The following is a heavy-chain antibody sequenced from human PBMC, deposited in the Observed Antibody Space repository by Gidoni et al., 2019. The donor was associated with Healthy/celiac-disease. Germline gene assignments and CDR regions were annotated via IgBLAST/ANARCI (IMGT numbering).Heavy chain of an antibody. J-gene: IGHJ4*02. CDR3: ARDHGVAAPGFDY. Sequence: QVQLQESGPGLVKPSRTLSLTCAVSGGSISSSNWWSWVRQPPGKGLEWIGEIYHSGSNNYNPSHKSRVTISVDKSKNQFSLKLSSVTAADTAVYYCARDHGVAAPGFDYWGQGTLVTVSS. D-gene: IGHD2-8*01. V-gene: IGHV4-4*02. CDR1: GGSISSSNW. CDR2: IYHSGSN.